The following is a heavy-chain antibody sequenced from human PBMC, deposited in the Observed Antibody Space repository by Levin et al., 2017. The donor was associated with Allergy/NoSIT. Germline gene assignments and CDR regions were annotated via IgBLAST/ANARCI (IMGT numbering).Heavy chain of an antibody. CDR1: EFIFSNYW. V-gene: IGHV3-74*01. J-gene: IGHJ4*02. CDR2: VNNYGSGT. D-gene: IGHD1-14*01. CDR3: ATGGNQYFDY. Sequence: GSVKVSCTASEFIFSNYWISWVRLVPGKGLVWVSLVNNYGSGTIYADSVKGRFTISRDNAKNTVYLQMNSLRVEDTAVYYCATGGNQYFDYWGQGTLVTVSS.